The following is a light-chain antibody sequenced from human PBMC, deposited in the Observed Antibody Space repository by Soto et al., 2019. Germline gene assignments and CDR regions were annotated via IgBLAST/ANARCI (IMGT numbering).Light chain of an antibody. CDR3: QQYNKWPRT. CDR2: GAS. V-gene: IGKV3D-15*01. J-gene: IGKJ1*01. Sequence: EIVLTPSPAPLSVSPGERATLSCRASQSVNIHLAWYQQKPGQAPRLLIYGASARATGIPAKFSGSGSGTEFTLTISSLQSEDFAVYYCQQYNKWPRTFGQGTKVDIK. CDR1: QSVNIH.